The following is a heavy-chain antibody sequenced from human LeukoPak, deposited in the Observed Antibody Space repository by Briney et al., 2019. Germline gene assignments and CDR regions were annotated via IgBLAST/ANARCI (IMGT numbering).Heavy chain of an antibody. CDR2: INPNSGGT. CDR3: ARALTTVTTRFWFDP. J-gene: IGHJ5*02. Sequence: ASVKVSCKASGYTFTGYYMHWVRHAPGQGLEWMGWINPNSGGTSYAQKFQGRVTMTRDTSISTAYMELSRLRSDDTAVYYCARALTTVTTRFWFDPWGQGTPATVSS. V-gene: IGHV1-2*02. D-gene: IGHD4-17*01. CDR1: GYTFTGYY.